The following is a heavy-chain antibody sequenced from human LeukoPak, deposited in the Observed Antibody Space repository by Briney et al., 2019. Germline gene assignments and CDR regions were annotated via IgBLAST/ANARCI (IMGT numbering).Heavy chain of an antibody. V-gene: IGHV3-21*01. J-gene: IGHJ4*02. CDR3: ARDIRGYSYGYGD. D-gene: IGHD5-18*01. CDR1: GFTFSSYS. CDR2: ISSSSSYI. Sequence: GGSLRLSCAASGFTFSSYSMKWVRQAPGKGLEWVSSISSSSSYIYYADSVKGRFTISRDNAKNSLYLQMNSLRAEDTAVYYCARDIRGYSYGYGDWGQGTLVTVSS.